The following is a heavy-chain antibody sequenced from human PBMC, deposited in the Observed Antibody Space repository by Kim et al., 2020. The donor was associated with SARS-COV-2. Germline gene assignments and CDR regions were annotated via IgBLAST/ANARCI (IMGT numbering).Heavy chain of an antibody. CDR2: ISYDGSNK. Sequence: GGSLRLSCAASGFTFSSYGMHWVRQAPGKGLEWVAVISYDGSNKYYADSVKGRFTISRDNSKNTLYLQMNSLRAEDTAVYYCARTDYGDPLGNAFDIWGQGTMVTVSS. D-gene: IGHD4-17*01. CDR3: ARTDYGDPLGNAFDI. V-gene: IGHV3-33*05. CDR1: GFTFSSYG. J-gene: IGHJ3*02.